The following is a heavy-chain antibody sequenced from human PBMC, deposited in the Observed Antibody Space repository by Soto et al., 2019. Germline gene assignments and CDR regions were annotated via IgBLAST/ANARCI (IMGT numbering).Heavy chain of an antibody. J-gene: IGHJ6*02. V-gene: IGHV1-69*13. Sequence: SSFNFSCKASGGTFSSYAISWVRQAPGQGLEWMGGIIPIFGTANYAQKFQGRVTITADESTSTAYMELSSLRSEDTAVYYCARVLISSGWTVYYYYYGMDVWGQGTTVTVSS. D-gene: IGHD6-19*01. CDR3: ARVLISSGWTVYYYYYGMDV. CDR2: IIPIFGTA. CDR1: GGTFSSYA.